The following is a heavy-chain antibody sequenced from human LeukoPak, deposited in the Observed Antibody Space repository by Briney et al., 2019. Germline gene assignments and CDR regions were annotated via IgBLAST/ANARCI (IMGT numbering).Heavy chain of an antibody. Sequence: PGGSLRLSCAASGFAFNTYAMHWVRQAPGKGLEWVTLIWHDGSHKFYIDSVRGRFTISRNNSRNSVYLQMNGLRAENPAVYYCAREVFGSGRYPDYGGRGTLVTVPS. CDR3: AREVFGSGRYPDY. D-gene: IGHD3-10*01. V-gene: IGHV3-33*01. CDR2: IWHDGSHK. CDR1: GFAFNTYA. J-gene: IGHJ4*02.